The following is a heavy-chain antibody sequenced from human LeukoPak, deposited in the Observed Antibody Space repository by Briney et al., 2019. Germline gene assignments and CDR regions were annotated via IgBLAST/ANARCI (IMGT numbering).Heavy chain of an antibody. CDR2: VYYSGST. CDR1: GGSISSSSYY. V-gene: IGHV4-39*07. Sequence: SETLSLTCTVSGGSISSSSYYWGWIRQPPGKGLEWIGSVYYSGSTYYNPSLKSRVTISLDTSKNQFSLKLSSVTAADTAVYYCARVFAAAGTGDYWGQGTLVTVSS. CDR3: ARVFAAAGTGDY. J-gene: IGHJ4*02. D-gene: IGHD6-13*01.